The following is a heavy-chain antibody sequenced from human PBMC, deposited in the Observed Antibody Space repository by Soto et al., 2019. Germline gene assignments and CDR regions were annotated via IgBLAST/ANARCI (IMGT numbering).Heavy chain of an antibody. CDR2: IYPGDSDT. CDR3: ARHEPHSYSFYGMDV. CDR1: GYSFTTYW. Sequence: PGESLKISCKASGYSFTTYWIGWVRQMPGKGLEWVGFIYPGDSDTRYSPSFQGQVTISIDRSINTAYLQWSSLKASDTAMYYCARHEPHSYSFYGMDVWGQGTTVTVSS. V-gene: IGHV5-51*01. J-gene: IGHJ6*02.